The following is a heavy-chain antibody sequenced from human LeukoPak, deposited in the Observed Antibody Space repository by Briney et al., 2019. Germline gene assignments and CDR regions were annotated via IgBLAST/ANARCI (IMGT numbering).Heavy chain of an antibody. D-gene: IGHD2-2*01. Sequence: RGESLKISCKGSGYSFTSCWIGWVRQMPGKGLEWMGIIYPGGSDTTYSPSFQGQVTISADKSISTAYLQWSSLKASDTAMYYCARRDGYCSSTSCYADYYYGMDVWGQGTTVTVSS. V-gene: IGHV5-51*01. CDR3: ARRDGYCSSTSCYADYYYGMDV. J-gene: IGHJ6*02. CDR2: IYPGGSDT. CDR1: GYSFTSCW.